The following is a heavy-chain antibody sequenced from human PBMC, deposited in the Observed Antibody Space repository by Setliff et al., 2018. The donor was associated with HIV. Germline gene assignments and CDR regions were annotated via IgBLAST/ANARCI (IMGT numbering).Heavy chain of an antibody. J-gene: IGHJ4*02. Sequence: SETLSLTCSVSGGSFSSNNYYCGWIRQPPGKGLEWIGSIYYGGNTYYNPSLKSRVTISVDTSKNHFSLKLTSVTAADTAVYFCARQGGNYSVDNWGQGTLVTVSS. V-gene: IGHV4-39*01. CDR2: IYYGGNT. D-gene: IGHD1-7*01. CDR1: GGSFSSNNYY. CDR3: ARQGGNYSVDN.